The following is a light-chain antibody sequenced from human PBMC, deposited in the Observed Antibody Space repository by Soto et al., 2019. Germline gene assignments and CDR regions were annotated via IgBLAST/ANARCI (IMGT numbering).Light chain of an antibody. V-gene: IGKV1-12*01. CDR3: QQAFSFPLT. CDR2: AAS. J-gene: IGKJ4*01. Sequence: DIQMTQSPSSVPASVGDRVTITCRASQAIGTWLAWLQQIPGKAPKLLISAASSLRSGVPTRFSGSGSGTDFSPTISSLEPEDCATYYCQQAFSFPLTVGGGTKVDIK. CDR1: QAIGTW.